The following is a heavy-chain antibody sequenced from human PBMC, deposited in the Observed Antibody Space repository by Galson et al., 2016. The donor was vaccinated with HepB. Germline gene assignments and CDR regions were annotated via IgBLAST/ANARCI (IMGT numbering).Heavy chain of an antibody. J-gene: IGHJ6*04. CDR2: IGTAPGDT. CDR1: GFSFSLYD. CDR3: ARGKSLWTTPWNYGLDV. Sequence: SLRLSCAASGFSFSLYDMHWVRHVTGKGLEWVSAIGTAPGDTNYLDSVKGRFTISRENADNSLYLQMNSLRPGDTAVYYCARGKSLWTTPWNYGLDVWGKGTTGTVSS. D-gene: IGHD4-17*01. V-gene: IGHV3-13*01.